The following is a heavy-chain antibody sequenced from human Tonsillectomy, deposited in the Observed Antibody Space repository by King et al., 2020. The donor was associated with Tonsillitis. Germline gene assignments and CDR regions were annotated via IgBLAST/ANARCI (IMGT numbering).Heavy chain of an antibody. Sequence: VQLVESGGGVVQSGRSLRLSCAASGFTFSSYAMHWVRQAPGKGLEWVAVISYDGTNKYYADSVKGRFTISRDNSKNTLYLQMNSLRAEDTAVYYCPYYYDSSGYSYYYYGMEVWGQGTTVTVSS. CDR2: ISYDGTNK. D-gene: IGHD3-22*01. J-gene: IGHJ6*02. V-gene: IGHV3-30*04. CDR1: GFTFSSYA. CDR3: PYYYDSSGYSYYYYGMEV.